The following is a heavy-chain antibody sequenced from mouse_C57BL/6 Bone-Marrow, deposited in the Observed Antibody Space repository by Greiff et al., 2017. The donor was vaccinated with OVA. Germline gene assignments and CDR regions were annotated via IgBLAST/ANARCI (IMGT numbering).Heavy chain of an antibody. V-gene: IGHV1-61*01. Sequence: QVQLQQSGAELVRPGSSVKLSCKASGYTFTSYWMDWVKQRPGQGLEWIGNIYPSDSETHYNQKFKDKATLTVDKSSSTAYMQLSSLTSEDSAVYYCARDYGNYKGYYFDYWGQGTTLTVSS. D-gene: IGHD2-1*01. CDR2: IYPSDSET. CDR3: ARDYGNYKGYYFDY. CDR1: GYTFTSYW. J-gene: IGHJ2*01.